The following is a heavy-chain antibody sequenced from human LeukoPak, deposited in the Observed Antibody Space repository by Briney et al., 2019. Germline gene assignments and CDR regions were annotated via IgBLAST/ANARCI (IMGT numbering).Heavy chain of an antibody. D-gene: IGHD2-8*01. CDR2: LNQDGSIQ. V-gene: IGHV3-7*01. J-gene: IGHJ3*01. CDR1: GFTFSHYW. Sequence: PGGSLRLSRVASGFTFSHYWMTWYRQAPGKGLEWVANLNQDGSIQAYGDSVRGRFTISRDNAKNSVYIQMNSLRVEDTAMYFCARDHNVADVWGRGTKVTVSS. CDR3: ARDHNVADV.